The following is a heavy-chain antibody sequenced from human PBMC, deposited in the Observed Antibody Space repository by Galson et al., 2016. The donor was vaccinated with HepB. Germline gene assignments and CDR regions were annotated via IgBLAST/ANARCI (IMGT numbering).Heavy chain of an antibody. J-gene: IGHJ6*03. Sequence: SETLSLTCIVSGGSISSDSYWGWIRQPPGRGLEWIGSIYSSEGTYYNPSLKSRVTISVDTSKNQFSLRLHSVTAADPGVYYCVTGIVVAGKYYYYYMDVWGKGTTVTVSS. CDR3: VTGIVVAGKYYYYYMDV. V-gene: IGHV4-39*01. CDR1: GGSISSDSY. D-gene: IGHD6-19*01. CDR2: IYSSEGT.